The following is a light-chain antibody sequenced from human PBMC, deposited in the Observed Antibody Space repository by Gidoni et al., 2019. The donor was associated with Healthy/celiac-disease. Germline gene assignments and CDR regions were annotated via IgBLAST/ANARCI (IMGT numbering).Light chain of an antibody. CDR2: AAS. CDR3: QQSYSTPFT. CDR1: QSISSY. Sequence: DILMTQSPSSLSASVGDRVTITCRASQSISSYLNWYQQKQGKAPKLLIYAASSLQSGVPSRFSVSGSGTDFTLTISSLQPEDFATYYCQQSYSTPFTFGGGTKVEIK. V-gene: IGKV1-39*01. J-gene: IGKJ4*01.